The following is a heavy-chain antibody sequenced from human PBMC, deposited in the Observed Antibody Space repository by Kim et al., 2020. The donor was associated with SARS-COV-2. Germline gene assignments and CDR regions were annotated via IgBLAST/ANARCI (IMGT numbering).Heavy chain of an antibody. J-gene: IGHJ4*02. D-gene: IGHD2-2*01. Sequence: GGSLRLSCAASGFTVSSNYMSWVRQAPGKGLEWVSVIYSGGSTYYADSVKGRFTISRDNSKNTLYLQMNSLRAEDTAVYYCGLEGVDCSSTSCSPTAWWGQGTLVTVSS. CDR1: GFTVSSNY. CDR3: GLEGVDCSSTSCSPTAW. V-gene: IGHV3-53*01. CDR2: IYSGGST.